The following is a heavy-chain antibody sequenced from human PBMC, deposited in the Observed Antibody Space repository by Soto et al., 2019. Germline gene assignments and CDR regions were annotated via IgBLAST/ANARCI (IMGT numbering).Heavy chain of an antibody. Sequence: SVKVSCKASGGTFSSYAISWVRQAPGQGLEWMGGINPIFGTANYAQKFQGRVTITADESTSTAYMELSSLRSEDTAVYYCARVELRYFDWSPTYYYCGMDVWGQGTTVTVSS. D-gene: IGHD3-9*01. CDR1: GGTFSSYA. V-gene: IGHV1-69*13. CDR3: ARVELRYFDWSPTYYYCGMDV. CDR2: INPIFGTA. J-gene: IGHJ6*02.